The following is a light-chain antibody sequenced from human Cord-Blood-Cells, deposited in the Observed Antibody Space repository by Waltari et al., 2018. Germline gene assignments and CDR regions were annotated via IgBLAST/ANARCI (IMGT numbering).Light chain of an antibody. CDR2: QDS. V-gene: IGLV3-1*01. J-gene: IGLJ2*01. Sequence: SYELTQPPSVSVSPGQTASITCSGAKLGDKSARWYQQKPGQSPVLVIYQDSKRPSGIPERFSGSNSGNTATLTISGTQAMDEADYYCQAWDSSTVVFGGGTKLTVL. CDR3: QAWDSSTVV. CDR1: KLGDKS.